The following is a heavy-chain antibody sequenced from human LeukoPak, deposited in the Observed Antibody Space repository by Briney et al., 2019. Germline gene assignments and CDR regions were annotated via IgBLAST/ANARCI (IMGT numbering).Heavy chain of an antibody. D-gene: IGHD2-2*01. V-gene: IGHV4-59*01. Sequence: SETLSLTCTVSGGSISTYYWSWIRQPPGKGLEWIGYIYYSGSTNYNPSLKSRVTISVDTSKNQFSLKLSSVTAADTAVYYCARERCSSTTCYFDYWGQGTLVTVPS. CDR2: IYYSGST. CDR3: ARERCSSTTCYFDY. J-gene: IGHJ4*02. CDR1: GGSISTYY.